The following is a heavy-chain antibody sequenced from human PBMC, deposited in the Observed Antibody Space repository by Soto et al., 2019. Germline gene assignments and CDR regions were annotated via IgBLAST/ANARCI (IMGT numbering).Heavy chain of an antibody. D-gene: IGHD4-17*01. CDR2: VYYSGTT. CDR1: GGSVSDKTYY. Sequence: PSETLSLTCSVSGGSVSDKTYYWSWIRQPPGKRLEWIGYVYYSGTTNYNPSLKSRVTISVDLSKNRSSLRLSSVTTAGTALYYCARTTAVPNTLRSRYFFDYWGQGTLVTVSS. CDR3: ARTTAVPNTLRSRYFFDY. V-gene: IGHV4-61*01. J-gene: IGHJ4*02.